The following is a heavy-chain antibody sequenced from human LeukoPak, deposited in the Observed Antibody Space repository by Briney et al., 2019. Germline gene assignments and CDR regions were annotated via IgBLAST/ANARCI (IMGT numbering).Heavy chain of an antibody. D-gene: IGHD3-22*01. CDR2: IYYSGST. Sequence: SETLSLTCTVSGGSISSYYWSWIRQPPGKGLEWIVYIYYSGSTNYNPSLKSRVTISVDTSKNQFSLKLSSVTAADTAVYYCARGNYDNSGYYQNYFDYWGQGTLVTVSS. J-gene: IGHJ4*02. CDR3: ARGNYDNSGYYQNYFDY. CDR1: GGSISSYY. V-gene: IGHV4-59*01.